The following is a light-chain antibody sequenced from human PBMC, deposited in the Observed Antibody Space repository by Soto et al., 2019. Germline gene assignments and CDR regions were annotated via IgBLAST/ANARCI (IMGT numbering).Light chain of an antibody. J-gene: IGKJ3*01. CDR3: QQFNSDPRT. Sequence: AIQLTQSPSSLSASVGDRVTITCRASQGINSALAWYQQKPGKAPKLLIYDASSLESGVPSRFSCSGSGTDFTITISSLQPEDFATYYCQQFNSDPRTFGPGTKVDIK. CDR1: QGINSA. CDR2: DAS. V-gene: IGKV1-13*02.